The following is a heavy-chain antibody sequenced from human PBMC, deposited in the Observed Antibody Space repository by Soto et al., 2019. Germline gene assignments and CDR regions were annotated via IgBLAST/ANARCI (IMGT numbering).Heavy chain of an antibody. CDR2: ISGSGGST. D-gene: IGHD4-17*01. J-gene: IGHJ4*02. V-gene: IGHV3-23*01. Sequence: GGSLRLSCAASGFTFSSYAMSWVRQAPGKGLEWVSAISGSGGSTYYADSVKGRFTISRDNSKNTLYLQMNSLRAEDTAVYYCAKPDAFGPPTTVTSQRDYWGQGTLVTVSS. CDR3: AKPDAFGPPTTVTSQRDY. CDR1: GFTFSSYA.